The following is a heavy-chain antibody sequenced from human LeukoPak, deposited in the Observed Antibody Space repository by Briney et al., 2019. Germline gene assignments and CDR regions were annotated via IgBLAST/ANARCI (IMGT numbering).Heavy chain of an antibody. CDR1: GFTFSSYG. CDR2: IRYDGSNK. Sequence: GSLRLSCAASGFTFSSYGMHWVRQAPGKGLEWVAFIRYDGSNKYYADSVKGRFTISRDNSKNTLYLQMNSLRAEDTAVYYCARAPIFGDPFDYWGQGTLVTVSS. D-gene: IGHD3-3*01. CDR3: ARAPIFGDPFDY. J-gene: IGHJ4*02. V-gene: IGHV3-30*02.